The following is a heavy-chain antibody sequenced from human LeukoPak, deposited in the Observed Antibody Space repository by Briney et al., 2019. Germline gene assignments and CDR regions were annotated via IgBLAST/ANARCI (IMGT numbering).Heavy chain of an antibody. J-gene: IGHJ6*03. V-gene: IGHV1-2*02. CDR2: INPNSGGT. Sequence: ASVKVSCKASGYTLTSDGMNWVRQAPGQGLEWMGWINPNSGGTNYAQKFQGRVTMTRDTSISTAYMELSRLRSDDTAVYYCASGIAAAGAEWGDYYYYMDVWGKGTTVTVSS. D-gene: IGHD6-13*01. CDR3: ASGIAAAGAEWGDYYYYMDV. CDR1: GYTLTSDG.